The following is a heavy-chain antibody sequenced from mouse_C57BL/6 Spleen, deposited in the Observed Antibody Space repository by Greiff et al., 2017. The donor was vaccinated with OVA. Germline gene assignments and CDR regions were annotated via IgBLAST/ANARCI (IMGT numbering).Heavy chain of an antibody. D-gene: IGHD1-1*01. V-gene: IGHV1-15*01. CDR1: GYTFTDYE. CDR2: LAPSTGGP. Sequence: QVQLQQSGAELVRPGASVTLSCKASGYTFTDYEMHWVKQTPVHGLEWIGALAPSTGGPAYNQKFKGQALLTADKSSSPAYLELRSLTSEDSAVYYCTTFYYGSSSWFAYWGKGTLVTVAA. CDR3: TTFYYGSSSWFAY. J-gene: IGHJ3*01.